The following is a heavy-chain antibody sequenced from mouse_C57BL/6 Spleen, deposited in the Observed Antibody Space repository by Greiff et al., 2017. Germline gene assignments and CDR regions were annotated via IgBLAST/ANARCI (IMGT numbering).Heavy chain of an antibody. V-gene: IGHV1-82*01. Sequence: VQLQQSGPELVKPGASVKISCKASGYAFSSSWMNWVKQRPGKGLEWIGRIYPGDGDTNYNGKFKGKATLTADKSSSTAYMQLSSLTSEDSAVYFCASTVTFDYWGQGTTLTVSS. CDR2: IYPGDGDT. J-gene: IGHJ2*01. CDR3: ASTVTFDY. D-gene: IGHD1-1*01. CDR1: GYAFSSSW.